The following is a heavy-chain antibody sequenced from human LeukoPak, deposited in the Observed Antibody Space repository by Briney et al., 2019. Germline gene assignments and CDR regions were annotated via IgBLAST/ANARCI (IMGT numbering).Heavy chain of an antibody. Sequence: ASVKVSCKASGYTLSSYAMHWVRQAPGQRLEWMGWINAGNGNTKYSQKFQDRITFTSDTSASTAYMELSSLRSEDTAVYYCAIHCSGGSCSRSYYFDYWGQGTLVTVSS. CDR1: GYTLSSYA. CDR3: AIHCSGGSCSRSYYFDY. CDR2: INAGNGNT. J-gene: IGHJ4*02. D-gene: IGHD2-15*01. V-gene: IGHV1-3*01.